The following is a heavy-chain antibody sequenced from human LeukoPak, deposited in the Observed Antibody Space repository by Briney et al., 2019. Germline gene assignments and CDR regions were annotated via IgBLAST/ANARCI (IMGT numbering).Heavy chain of an antibody. CDR1: GGSIGTYY. CDR3: ARGKGLTTVTTWYYYYYGMDV. Sequence: SETLSLTCTISGGSIGTYYWNWIRQPPGKGLEWIGEINHSGTSNYNPSLKNRVAMSVDTSKNQFSLKLNSVTAADTGVYYCARGKGLTTVTTWYYYYYGMDVWGQGTTVTVSS. D-gene: IGHD4-17*01. V-gene: IGHV4-34*01. CDR2: INHSGTS. J-gene: IGHJ6*02.